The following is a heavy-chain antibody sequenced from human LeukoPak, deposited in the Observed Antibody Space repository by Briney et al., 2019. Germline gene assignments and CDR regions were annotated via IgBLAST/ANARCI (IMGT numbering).Heavy chain of an antibody. CDR3: AKDRVFLMVRGDLDV. CDR1: GFTFSSYW. CDR2: IKQDGSEK. V-gene: IGHV3-7*03. D-gene: IGHD3-10*01. J-gene: IGHJ6*04. Sequence: GGSLRLSCAASGFTFSSYWMSWVRQAPGKGLEWVANIKQDGSEKYYVDSVKGRFTISRDNAKNSLYLQMNSLRAADTAVYYCAKDRVFLMVRGDLDVWGKGTTVTVSS.